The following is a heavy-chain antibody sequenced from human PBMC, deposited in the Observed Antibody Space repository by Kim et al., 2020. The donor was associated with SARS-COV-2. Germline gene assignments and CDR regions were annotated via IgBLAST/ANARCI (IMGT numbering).Heavy chain of an antibody. Sequence: SETLSLTCTVSGGSISSGSYYWSWIRQPAGKGLEWIGRIHTSGSTNYNPSLKSRVTISVDTSKNQFSLKLSSVTAADTAVYYCARIRRGGNLDYWGQGTLVTVSS. D-gene: IGHD2-15*01. V-gene: IGHV4-61*02. J-gene: IGHJ4*02. CDR2: IHTSGST. CDR1: GGSISSGSYY. CDR3: ARIRRGGNLDY.